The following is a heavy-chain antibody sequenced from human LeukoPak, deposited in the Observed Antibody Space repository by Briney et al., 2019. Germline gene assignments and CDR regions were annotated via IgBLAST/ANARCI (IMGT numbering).Heavy chain of an antibody. CDR2: TYYSGST. J-gene: IGHJ4*02. CDR1: GGSISRYY. V-gene: IGHV4-59*12. D-gene: IGHD3-22*01. CDR3: ARLPYYYDSSGYYYFSFDY. Sequence: SETLSLTCTVSGGSISRYYWSCVRHPPGKGLEWIGYTYYSGSTNYNPSLKSRVTISVDTSKNQFSLKLSSVTAEDTAVYYCARLPYYYDSSGYYYFSFDYWGQGTLVTVSS.